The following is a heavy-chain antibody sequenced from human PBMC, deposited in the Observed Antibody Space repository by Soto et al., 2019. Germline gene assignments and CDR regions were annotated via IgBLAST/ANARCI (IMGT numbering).Heavy chain of an antibody. V-gene: IGHV4-34*01. CDR2: INHSGST. D-gene: IGHD3-10*01. Sequence: QVQLQQWGAGLLKPSETLSLTCAVYGGSFSGYYWSWIRQPPGKGLEWIGEINHSGSTNYNPSLKSRVTISVDTSKNQFSLKLSSVTAADTAVYYCAGCITPLSVHFDPWGQGTLVTVSS. CDR1: GGSFSGYY. J-gene: IGHJ5*02. CDR3: AGCITPLSVHFDP.